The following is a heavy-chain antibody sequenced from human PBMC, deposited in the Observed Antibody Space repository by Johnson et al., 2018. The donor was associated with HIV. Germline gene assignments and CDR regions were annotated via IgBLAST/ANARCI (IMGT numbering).Heavy chain of an antibody. CDR1: GFTFSSYG. V-gene: IGHV3-30*02. CDR3: ARGWGRSSGTFDAVDI. CDR2: IRYDGSNK. D-gene: IGHD6-19*01. Sequence: QVQLVESGGGVVQPGGSLRLSCAASGFTFSSYGMHWVRQAPGKGLEWVAFIRYDGSNKYYADSVKGRFTISRDNSKNTLYLQMNSLRAEDTAVYYCARGWGRSSGTFDAVDIWGQGTMVTVSS. J-gene: IGHJ3*02.